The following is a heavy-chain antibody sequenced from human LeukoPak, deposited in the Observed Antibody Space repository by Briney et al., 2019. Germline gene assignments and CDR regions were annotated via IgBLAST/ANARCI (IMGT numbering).Heavy chain of an antibody. D-gene: IGHD1-26*01. CDR2: ISGGNGNT. V-gene: IGHV1-3*01. Sequence: ASVKVSCKASGYSFSTYAMHWVRQAPGQRLEWMGWISGGNGNTKYSVKFQGRVTITRDTSANTAYMDLSSPRSEDTAVYYCASFVGATINWDQGTLVTVSS. CDR3: ASFVGATIN. J-gene: IGHJ4*02. CDR1: GYSFSTYA.